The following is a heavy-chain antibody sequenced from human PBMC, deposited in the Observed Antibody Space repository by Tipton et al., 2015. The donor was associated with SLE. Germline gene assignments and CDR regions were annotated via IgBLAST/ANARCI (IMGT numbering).Heavy chain of an antibody. J-gene: IGHJ6*02. CDR2: INHSGGT. CDR1: GGSFSGYY. Sequence: TLSLTCAVYGGSFSGYYWSWIRQPPGKGLEWIGEINHSGGTNYNPSLKGRVTISVDTSKNQFSLKLSSVTAADTAVYYCAKRNDFWSGYYGYYYGMDVRGQGTTVTVSS. D-gene: IGHD3-3*01. CDR3: AKRNDFWSGYYGYYYGMDV. V-gene: IGHV4-34*01.